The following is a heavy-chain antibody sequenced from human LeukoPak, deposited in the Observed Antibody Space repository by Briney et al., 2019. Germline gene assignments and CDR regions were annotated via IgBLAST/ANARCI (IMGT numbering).Heavy chain of an antibody. CDR1: GYTFTGYY. J-gene: IGHJ6*03. Sequence: ASVKVSCKASGYTFTGYYMHWVRQAPGQGLEWMGWLNPHSGGTNYAQKFQGRVTMTRNTSISTAYMELSSLRSEDTAVYYCARVSEVYYYYMDVWGKGTTVTISS. CDR2: LNPHSGGT. D-gene: IGHD2/OR15-2a*01. V-gene: IGHV1-2*02. CDR3: ARVSEVYYYYMDV.